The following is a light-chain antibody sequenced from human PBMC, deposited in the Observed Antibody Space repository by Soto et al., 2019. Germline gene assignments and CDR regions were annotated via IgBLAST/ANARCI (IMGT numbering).Light chain of an antibody. CDR1: SSNIGSNY. V-gene: IGLV1-47*01. CDR2: RNN. Sequence: QSVLTQPPSASGTPGQRVTISCSGSSSNIGSNYVYWYQQFPGTAPKLLIYRNNQRPSGVPDRFSGSKSGTSASLAISGLRSDDEADYYCATWDDSLSGLVLFGGGTKLTVL. J-gene: IGLJ2*01. CDR3: ATWDDSLSGLVL.